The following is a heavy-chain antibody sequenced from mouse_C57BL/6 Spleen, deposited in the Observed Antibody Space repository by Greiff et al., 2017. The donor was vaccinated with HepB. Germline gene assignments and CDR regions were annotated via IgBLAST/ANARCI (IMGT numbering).Heavy chain of an antibody. Sequence: VQLKESEGGLVQPGSSMKLSCTASGFTFSDYYMAWVRQVPEKGLEWVANINYDGSSTYYLDSLKSRFIISRDNAKNILYLQMSSLKSEDTATYYCVREEGMYYFDYWGKGTTLTVSS. D-gene: IGHD2-10*02. V-gene: IGHV5-16*01. CDR1: GFTFSDYY. CDR3: VREEGMYYFDY. J-gene: IGHJ2*01. CDR2: INYDGSST.